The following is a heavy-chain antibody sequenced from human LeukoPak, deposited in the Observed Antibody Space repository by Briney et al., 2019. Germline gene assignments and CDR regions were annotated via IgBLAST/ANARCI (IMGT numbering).Heavy chain of an antibody. Sequence: SETLSLTCTVSGGSISSYYWSWIRQPPGKGLQWIGYIHYSGSTNYNPSLKSRVTISVDTSKNQFSLKLTSVTAADTAVYYCARAAYGDYRYYYFYLDVWGKGTTVTVSS. CDR2: IHYSGST. D-gene: IGHD4-17*01. V-gene: IGHV4-59*12. CDR1: GGSISSYY. CDR3: ARAAYGDYRYYYFYLDV. J-gene: IGHJ6*03.